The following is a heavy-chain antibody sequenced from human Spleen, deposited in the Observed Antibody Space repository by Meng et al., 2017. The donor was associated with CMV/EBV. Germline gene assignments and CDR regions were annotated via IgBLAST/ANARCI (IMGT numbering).Heavy chain of an antibody. J-gene: IGHJ5*02. CDR3: ARERGSSSNWYPGKWFDP. CDR1: GFTFSNYA. CDR2: VYSAGISA. V-gene: IGHV3-23*03. Sequence: GESLKISCAASGFTFSNYAMSWVRQTPGGGLEWVSIVYSAGISADYANFVKGRFTISRDNSNNTLYLEMSSLRAEDTAFYHCARERGSSSNWYPGKWFDPWGQGTLVTVSS. D-gene: IGHD6-13*01.